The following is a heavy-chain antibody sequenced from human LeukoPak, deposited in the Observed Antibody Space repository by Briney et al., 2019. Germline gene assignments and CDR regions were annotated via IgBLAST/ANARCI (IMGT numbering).Heavy chain of an antibody. J-gene: IGHJ6*02. V-gene: IGHV3-66*01. CDR2: IYSGGNT. D-gene: IGHD5-24*01. Sequence: PGGSLRLSCAASGFTFSSYSMNWVRQAPGKGLEWVSVIYSGGNTYYADSVKDRFTISRDNSKNTLYLQMNSLRAEDTAVYYCARDGHNSRYYYHGMDVWGQGTTVTVSS. CDR1: GFTFSSYS. CDR3: ARDGHNSRYYYHGMDV.